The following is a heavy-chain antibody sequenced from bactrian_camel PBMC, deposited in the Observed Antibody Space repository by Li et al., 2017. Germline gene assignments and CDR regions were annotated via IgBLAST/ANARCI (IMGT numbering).Heavy chain of an antibody. CDR3: TARCRAVNY. V-gene: IGHV3S55*01. Sequence: HVQLVESGGGSVQAGGSLRLSCVASGYTNVIYSVAWFRQAPGIEREGVAVMRYDGTPRYAESVKGRFTISRDSDKNTLYLQMNSLKIEDTAVYYCTARCRAVNYWGQGTQVTVS. CDR1: GYTNVIYS. D-gene: IGHD3*01. CDR2: MRYDGTP. J-gene: IGHJ4*01.